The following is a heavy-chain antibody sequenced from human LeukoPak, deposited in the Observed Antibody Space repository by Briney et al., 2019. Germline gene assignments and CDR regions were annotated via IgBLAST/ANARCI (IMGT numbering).Heavy chain of an antibody. D-gene: IGHD5-18*01. V-gene: IGHV3-53*01. CDR2: LYSGGGT. Sequence: GGSLRLSCATSGFTFGNYGMSWVRQAPGKGLEWVSVLYSGGGTYYADSVKGRFTISSDNSKNTLYLQMNNLRAEDTAVYYCARDGSGGYRNRGVFDIWGQGTMVTVSS. CDR3: ARDGSGGYRNRGVFDI. J-gene: IGHJ3*02. CDR1: GFTFGNYG.